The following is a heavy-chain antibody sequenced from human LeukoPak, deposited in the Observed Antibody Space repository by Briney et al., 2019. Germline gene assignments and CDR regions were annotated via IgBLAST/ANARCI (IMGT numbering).Heavy chain of an antibody. J-gene: IGHJ5*02. Sequence: GGSLRLSCAASGFTFSSYGMHWVRQAPGKGLEWVAVIWYDGSNKYYADSVKGRFTISRDNSKNTLYLQMNSLRAEDTAAYYCAKDRHYYDSSGYYHWGQGTLVTVSS. CDR3: AKDRHYYDSSGYYH. CDR2: IWYDGSNK. D-gene: IGHD3-22*01. V-gene: IGHV3-33*06. CDR1: GFTFSSYG.